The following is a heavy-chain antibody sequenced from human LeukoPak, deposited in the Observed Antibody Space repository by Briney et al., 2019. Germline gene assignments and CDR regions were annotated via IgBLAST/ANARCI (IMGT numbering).Heavy chain of an antibody. Sequence: SVRLSCKASGGTFSSYAISWVRQAPGQGLEWMGGIIPIFGTANYAQKFQGRVTITADESTSTAYMELRSLRSDDTAVYYCARGPDVWFGESNYYFDYWGQGTLVTVSS. CDR1: GGTFSSYA. D-gene: IGHD3-10*01. V-gene: IGHV1-69*13. CDR2: IIPIFGTA. J-gene: IGHJ4*02. CDR3: ARGPDVWFGESNYYFDY.